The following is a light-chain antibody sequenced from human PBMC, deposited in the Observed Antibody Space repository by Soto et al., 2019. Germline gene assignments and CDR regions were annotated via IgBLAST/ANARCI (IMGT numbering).Light chain of an antibody. J-gene: IGKJ4*01. Sequence: DIQMTQSPSSLSAAIGARVSISCRASQSIGNYLNWYQQKPGKAPKLLIYAASSLQSGVPSRFSGSGSGTDFTLTINSLQPEDSATYYCQQSYSTPLTFGGGTKVDIK. CDR2: AAS. V-gene: IGKV1-39*01. CDR3: QQSYSTPLT. CDR1: QSIGNY.